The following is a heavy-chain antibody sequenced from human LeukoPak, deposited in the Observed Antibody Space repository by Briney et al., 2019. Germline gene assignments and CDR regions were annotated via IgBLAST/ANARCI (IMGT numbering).Heavy chain of an antibody. Sequence: GGSLRLSCAASGFTFSSYAMHWVRRAPGKGLEYVSGISWNSGSIGYADSVKGRFTISRDNAKNSLYLQMNSLRAEDMALYYCAKGLWFGDSDAFDIWGQGTMVTVSS. CDR2: ISWNSGSI. J-gene: IGHJ3*02. V-gene: IGHV3-9*03. CDR3: AKGLWFGDSDAFDI. CDR1: GFTFSSYA. D-gene: IGHD3-10*01.